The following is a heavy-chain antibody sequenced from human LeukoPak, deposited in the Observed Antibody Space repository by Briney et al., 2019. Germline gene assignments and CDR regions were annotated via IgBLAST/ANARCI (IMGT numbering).Heavy chain of an antibody. V-gene: IGHV1-8*03. D-gene: IGHD3-3*01. CDR3: ARGVRFSDFYYYMDV. CDR2: MNPNSGKT. Sequence: ASVKVSCKASGYTFTNSDINWVRQAPGQGLEWMGWMNPNSGKTGYARKFHGRVTFTRNSSISTAYMDLSSLRSEDTAVYYCARGVRFSDFYYYMDVWGQGTTVTVSS. J-gene: IGHJ6*03. CDR1: GYTFTNSD.